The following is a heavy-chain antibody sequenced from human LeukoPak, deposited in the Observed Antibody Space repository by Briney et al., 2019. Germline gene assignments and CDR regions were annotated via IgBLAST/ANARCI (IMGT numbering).Heavy chain of an antibody. Sequence: PGGSLRLSCAASGFNFGSYSMTWVRQAPGKGLEWVSVISADSATTFYADSVKGRFTISRDNAKNTVFLQMSSLRAEDTAVYYCAKDDNYIRFSSWGQGTLVTVSS. D-gene: IGHD3-16*01. J-gene: IGHJ5*02. CDR3: AKDDNYIRFSS. CDR2: ISADSATT. V-gene: IGHV3-23*01. CDR1: GFNFGSYS.